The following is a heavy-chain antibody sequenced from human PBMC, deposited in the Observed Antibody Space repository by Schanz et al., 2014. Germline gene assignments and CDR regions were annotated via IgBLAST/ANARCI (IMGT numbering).Heavy chain of an antibody. D-gene: IGHD5-12*01. V-gene: IGHV1-69*09. CDR3: ARGGGPEDVFDI. CDR1: GDTFSTYP. J-gene: IGHJ3*02. CDR2: IIPIHGIV. Sequence: QVQLVQSGPEVKKPGSSVKVSCQAFGDTFSTYPINWLRQAPGQGLEWMGRIIPIHGIVNYAQRFQDRVRITADKSTSTAYMELSSLRSDDTAVYYCARGGGPEDVFDIWGQGTILTVSS.